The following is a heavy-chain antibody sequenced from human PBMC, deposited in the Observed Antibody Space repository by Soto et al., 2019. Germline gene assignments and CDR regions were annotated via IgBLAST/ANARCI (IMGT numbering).Heavy chain of an antibody. CDR2: IKSKSDGETT. CDR3: TTGWYFDL. CDR1: GFTFSNAW. J-gene: IGHJ2*01. Sequence: EVQLVESGGGLLKPGGSLRLTCAGSGFTFSNAWRSWVRQAPGKGLEWVARIKSKSDGETTDYAAPVKGRFTILRDDSKNTVFLQMNSLKTEDTAVYHCTTGWYFDLWGRGTLVTVSS. V-gene: IGHV3-15*01.